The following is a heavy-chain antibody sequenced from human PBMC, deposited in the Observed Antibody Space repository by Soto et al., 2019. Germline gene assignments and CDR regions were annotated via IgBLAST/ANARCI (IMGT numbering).Heavy chain of an antibody. CDR3: AKPLYYDILTGSFLDP. CDR2: ISGSGGST. J-gene: IGHJ5*02. Sequence: PAGSLRLSCAASGFTFSSYAMSWVRQAPGKGLEWVSAISGSGGSTYYADSVKGRFTISRDNSKNTLYLQMNRLRAEDTAVYYCAKPLYYDILTGSFLDPWGQGTMVTVYS. CDR1: GFTFSSYA. D-gene: IGHD3-9*01. V-gene: IGHV3-23*01.